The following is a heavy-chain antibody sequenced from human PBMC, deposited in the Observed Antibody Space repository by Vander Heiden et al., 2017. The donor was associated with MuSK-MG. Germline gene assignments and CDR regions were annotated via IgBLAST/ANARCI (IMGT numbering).Heavy chain of an antibody. D-gene: IGHD3-3*01. Sequence: EVHLVESGGALIQPGGSLRLSCSAPGFSASSNYMSWVRQEPEKGLEWLSVIYTGGSTYYADSVRGRFTISRDNSANTLYLQMNSLRAGDTALYYCAGDIWSGYYTTYWGQGTLVTVSS. CDR1: GFSASSNY. V-gene: IGHV3-53*01. CDR3: AGDIWSGYYTTY. CDR2: IYTGGST. J-gene: IGHJ4*02.